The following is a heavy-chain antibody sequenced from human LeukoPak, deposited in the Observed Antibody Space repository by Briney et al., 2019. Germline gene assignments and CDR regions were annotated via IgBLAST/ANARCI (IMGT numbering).Heavy chain of an antibody. D-gene: IGHD6-13*01. CDR2: ISGSGGST. CDR3: ASSGYSSSWYYSDAFDI. Sequence: QSGGSLRLSCAASGFTFSSYAMSWARQAPGKGLEWVSAISGSGGSTYYADSVKGRFTISRDNSKNTLYLQMNSLRAEDTAVYYCASSGYSSSWYYSDAFDIWGQGTMVTVSS. V-gene: IGHV3-23*01. CDR1: GFTFSSYA. J-gene: IGHJ3*02.